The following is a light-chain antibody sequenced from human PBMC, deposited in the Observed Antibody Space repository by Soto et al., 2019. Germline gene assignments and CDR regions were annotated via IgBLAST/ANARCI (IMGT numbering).Light chain of an antibody. Sequence: DIQMTQSPSTLSESVRDRVTITCRASQTINSWLAGYQQRPGKAPRLLIYKASTLESGVPSRFSGGGSGTEFSRTISTLQLDDFATYYGQQYDSIPYTFGQGAKLDIK. CDR2: KAS. J-gene: IGKJ2*01. CDR1: QTINSW. V-gene: IGKV1-5*03. CDR3: QQYDSIPYT.